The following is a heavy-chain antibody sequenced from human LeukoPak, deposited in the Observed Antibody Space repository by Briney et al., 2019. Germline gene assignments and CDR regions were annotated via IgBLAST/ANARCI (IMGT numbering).Heavy chain of an antibody. D-gene: IGHD3-10*01. J-gene: IGHJ3*02. CDR2: INHSGST. V-gene: IGHV4-34*01. Sequence: PSETLSLTCAVCGGSFSGYYWSWIRQPPGKGLEWIGEINHSGSTNYNPSLKSRVTISVDTSKNQFSLKLSSVTAADTAVYYCASGRMGFGELLVAFDIWGQGTMVTVSS. CDR1: GGSFSGYY. CDR3: ASGRMGFGELLVAFDI.